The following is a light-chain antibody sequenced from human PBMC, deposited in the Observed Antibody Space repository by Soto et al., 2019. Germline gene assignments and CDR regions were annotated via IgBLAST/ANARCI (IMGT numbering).Light chain of an antibody. CDR1: QSISSY. J-gene: IGKJ1*01. Sequence: DIQMTQSPSTLSASVGDRVTITCRASQSISSYLNWYQQKPGKAPNLLIYAASSLQSGVPSRFSGSGSGTDFTLIISSLQPEDFATYYCQQSYSNLAFGQGNKVDIK. CDR2: AAS. V-gene: IGKV1-39*01. CDR3: QQSYSNLA.